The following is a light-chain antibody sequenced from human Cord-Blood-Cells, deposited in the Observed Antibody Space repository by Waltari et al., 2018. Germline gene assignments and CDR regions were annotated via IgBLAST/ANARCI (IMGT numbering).Light chain of an antibody. CDR2: GNS. CDR3: QSYDSSHVV. V-gene: IGLV1-40*01. Sequence: QSVLTQPPSVSGAPGPRVTLSCTGSSSNLGAGYVLHWYQPLPGPAPNLLIYGNSNRPSGVPDRFSGSKSGTSASLAITGLQAEDEADYYCQSYDSSHVVFGGGTKLTVL. CDR1: SSNLGAGYV. J-gene: IGLJ2*01.